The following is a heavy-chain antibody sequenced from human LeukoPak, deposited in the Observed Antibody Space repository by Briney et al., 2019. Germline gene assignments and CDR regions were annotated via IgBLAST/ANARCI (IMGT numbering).Heavy chain of an antibody. CDR2: ISSSSTYI. J-gene: IGHJ3*02. Sequence: PVGSLRLSCAASGFSFSNCSMNWVRQAPGKGLEGVSSISSSSTYIYYADTLEGRFAISRDNISNTLYLQMNSLRDEDTAVYYCAGDFEGNLACDIWGQGTMVTVSS. CDR3: AGDFEGNLACDI. D-gene: IGHD2/OR15-2a*01. V-gene: IGHV3-21*01. CDR1: GFSFSNCS.